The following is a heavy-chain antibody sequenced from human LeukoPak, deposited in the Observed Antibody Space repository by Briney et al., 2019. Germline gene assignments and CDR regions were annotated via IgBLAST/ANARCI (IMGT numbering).Heavy chain of an antibody. D-gene: IGHD3-9*01. Sequence: SETLSLTCTASGCSISSYYWSWIRQPPGKGLEWIGYIYYSGSTNYNPSLKSRVTISVDTSKNQFSLKLSSVTAADTVVYYGARNYDILPHFDYWGQGTLVTVSS. CDR2: IYYSGST. J-gene: IGHJ4*02. CDR3: ARNYDILPHFDY. V-gene: IGHV4-59*01. CDR1: GCSISSYY.